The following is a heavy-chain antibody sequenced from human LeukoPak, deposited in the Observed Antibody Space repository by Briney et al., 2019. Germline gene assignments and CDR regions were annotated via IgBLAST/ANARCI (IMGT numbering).Heavy chain of an antibody. D-gene: IGHD3-22*01. Sequence: GESLKISCKGSRDTFTKRWIAWVRQMPGKGLEWMGIIYPDDSDTRYNPSFQGQVTISADKSTTTAFLQWRSLKAPDTAMYYCARLPPNYYDSSGYYLDLWGQGTLVTVSS. CDR2: IYPDDSDT. CDR1: RDTFTKRW. CDR3: ARLPPNYYDSSGYYLDL. J-gene: IGHJ4*02. V-gene: IGHV5-51*01.